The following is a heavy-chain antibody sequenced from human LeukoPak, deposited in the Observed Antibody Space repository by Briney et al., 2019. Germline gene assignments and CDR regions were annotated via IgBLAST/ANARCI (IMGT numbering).Heavy chain of an antibody. V-gene: IGHV4-39*07. D-gene: IGHD3-16*01. CDR3: ARDHYYDGRGRFDP. CDR2: VYFDGGT. Sequence: SETLSLTCSVSGGSVTSGTYHWGWIRQPPGKGLEWVGSVYFDGGTHYNPSLQSRVTVSVDTSKNQFSLRLSSVTAADTALYYCARDHYYDGRGRFDPWGQGTLVTVSS. J-gene: IGHJ5*02. CDR1: GGSVTSGTYH.